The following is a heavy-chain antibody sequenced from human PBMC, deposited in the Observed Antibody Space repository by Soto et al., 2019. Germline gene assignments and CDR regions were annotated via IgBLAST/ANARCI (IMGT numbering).Heavy chain of an antibody. D-gene: IGHD2-21*01. CDR1: GFTFSSYE. V-gene: IGHV3-48*03. J-gene: IGHJ4*02. CDR2: ISGTGSAI. CDR3: ARGVIASSDF. Sequence: VGSVRLSCVASGFTFSSYEMNWVRQAPGKGLEWVSYISGTGSAIHYADSVKGRYTISRDNTKNSLYLQMDSLRAEDTAVYYCARGVIASSDFWGQGTLVTVSS.